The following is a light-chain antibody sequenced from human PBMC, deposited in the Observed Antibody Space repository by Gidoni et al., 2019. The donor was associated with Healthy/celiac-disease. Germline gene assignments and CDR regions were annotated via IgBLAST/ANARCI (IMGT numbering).Light chain of an antibody. Sequence: QSALTQPASVSGSPGQSITTSCTGTSSDGGCYNYFSWYQQPPGKAPKLMIYDVSNRPSGVSNRFTGSKSGNTASLTISGLQAEDEADYYCSSYTSSSTWVFGGGTKLTVL. V-gene: IGLV2-14*01. CDR2: DVS. CDR1: SSDGGCYNY. CDR3: SSYTSSSTWV. J-gene: IGLJ3*02.